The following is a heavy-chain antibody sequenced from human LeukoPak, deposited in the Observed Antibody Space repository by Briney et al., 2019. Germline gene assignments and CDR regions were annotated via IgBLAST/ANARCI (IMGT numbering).Heavy chain of an antibody. V-gene: IGHV4-61*01. J-gene: IGHJ4*02. Sequence: SETLSLTCTVSGGSVSSGSYYWSWIRQPPGKGLEWIGYIYYSGSTNYNPSLKSRVTISVDTSKKQFSLKLSSVTAADTAVYYCARSVHNWNDYFGYWGQGTLVTVSS. CDR3: ARSVHNWNDYFGY. D-gene: IGHD1-20*01. CDR2: IYYSGST. CDR1: GGSVSSGSYY.